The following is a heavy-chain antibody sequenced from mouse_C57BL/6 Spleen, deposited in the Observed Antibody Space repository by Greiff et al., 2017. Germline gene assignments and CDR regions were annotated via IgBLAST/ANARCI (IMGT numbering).Heavy chain of an antibody. CDR2: INPSSGYT. CDR3: ARTLITTVVAPTGKGDYYAMDY. CDR1: GYTFTSYT. Sequence: QVQLQQSGAELARPGASVKMSCKASGYTFTSYTMHWVKQRPGQGLEWIGYINPSSGYTKYNQKFKDKATLTADKSSSTAYMQLSSLTSEDSAVYYCARTLITTVVAPTGKGDYYAMDYWGQGTSVTVSS. J-gene: IGHJ4*01. V-gene: IGHV1-4*01. D-gene: IGHD1-1*01.